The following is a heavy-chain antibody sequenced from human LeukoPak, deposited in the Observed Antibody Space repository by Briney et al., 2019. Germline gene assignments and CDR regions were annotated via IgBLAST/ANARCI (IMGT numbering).Heavy chain of an antibody. V-gene: IGHV5-10-1*01. CDR1: GYSFTSYW. CDR2: IDPSDSYT. D-gene: IGHD3-22*01. Sequence: GESLKISCKGSGYSFTSYWISWVRQMPGKGLEWMGRIDPSDSYTNYSPSFQGHVTISADKSISTAYLQWSSLKASDTAMYYCARTYYNDSSGLVPGYWGQGTLVTVSS. CDR3: ARTYYNDSSGLVPGY. J-gene: IGHJ4*02.